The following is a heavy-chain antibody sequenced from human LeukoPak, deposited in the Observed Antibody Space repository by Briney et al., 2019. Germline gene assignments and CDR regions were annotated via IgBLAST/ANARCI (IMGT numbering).Heavy chain of an antibody. Sequence: GSLRLSCAASGFTFSSYAMSWVRQAPGKGLEWVSAISGSGGSTYYADSVKGRFTISRDNSKNTLYLQMNSLRAEDTAVYYCAKGFLEWLLYDYWGQGTLVTVSS. CDR1: GFTFSSYA. D-gene: IGHD3-3*01. J-gene: IGHJ4*02. CDR2: ISGSGGST. V-gene: IGHV3-23*01. CDR3: AKGFLEWLLYDY.